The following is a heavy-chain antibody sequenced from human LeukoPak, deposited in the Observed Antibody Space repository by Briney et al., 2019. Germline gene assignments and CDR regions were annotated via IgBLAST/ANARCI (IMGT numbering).Heavy chain of an antibody. CDR2: VYSGGDK. CDR3: ARAWDFVVGAFDL. D-gene: IGHD2-2*01. V-gene: IGHV3-53*01. Sequence: GGSLRLSCAASGFTVSGNYMSWVRQAPGEGLEWVSIVYSGGDKYYADSVKGRFTISRDDSKNMLYLQMSSLRGEDTAIYYCARAWDFVVGAFDLWGQGTMVTVSS. J-gene: IGHJ3*01. CDR1: GFTVSGNY.